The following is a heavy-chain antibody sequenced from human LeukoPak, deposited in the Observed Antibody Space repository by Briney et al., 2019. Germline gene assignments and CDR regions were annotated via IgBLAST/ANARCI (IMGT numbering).Heavy chain of an antibody. D-gene: IGHD1-26*01. Sequence: GGSLRLSCAASGFTFSSYAMSWVRQAPGKGLEWVAVIWYDGSNKYYADSVKGRFTISRDNSKNTLYLQMNGLRAEDTAVYYCARWEDYFDYWGQGTLVTVSS. J-gene: IGHJ4*02. CDR2: IWYDGSNK. CDR3: ARWEDYFDY. V-gene: IGHV3-33*08. CDR1: GFTFSSYA.